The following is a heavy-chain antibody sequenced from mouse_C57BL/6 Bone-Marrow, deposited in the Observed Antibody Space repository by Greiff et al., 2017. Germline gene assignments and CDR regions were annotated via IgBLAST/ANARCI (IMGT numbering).Heavy chain of an antibody. Sequence: EVKLEESVAELVRPGASVKLSCTASGFNIKNTYMHWVKQRPEQGLEWIGRIDPANGNTKYAPKFQGKATITADTSSNTAYLPLSSLTSEDTAIYYCARSITTGEYFDYWGQGTTLTVSS. CDR2: IDPANGNT. D-gene: IGHD1-1*01. CDR1: GFNIKNTY. V-gene: IGHV14-3*01. J-gene: IGHJ2*01. CDR3: ARSITTGEYFDY.